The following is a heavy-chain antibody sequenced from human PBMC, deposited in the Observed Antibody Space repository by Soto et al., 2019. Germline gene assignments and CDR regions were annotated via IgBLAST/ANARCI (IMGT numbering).Heavy chain of an antibody. CDR1: GYTFTDYW. J-gene: IGHJ6*02. CDR3: ASGTSWEYYYYYYGMDV. V-gene: IGHV5-51*01. CDR2: IYPGDSDT. Sequence: GVSQRISCNGAGYTFTDYWIGWVRQRPGKGLEWMGIIYPGDSDTRYSPSFQGQVTITADKSTSTAYLQWNTLKASDTAVYYCASGTSWEYYYYYYGMDVWGQGTTVTVSS. D-gene: IGHD2-2*01.